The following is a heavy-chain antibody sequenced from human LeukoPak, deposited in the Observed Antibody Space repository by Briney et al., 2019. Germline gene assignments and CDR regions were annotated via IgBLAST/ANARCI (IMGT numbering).Heavy chain of an antibody. CDR1: GGSISSSSYY. V-gene: IGHV4-39*01. J-gene: IGHJ4*02. Sequence: SETLSLTCTVSGGSISSSSYYWGWIRQPPGKGLEWIGSIYYSGSTYYNPSLKSRVTISVDTSKNQFSLKLSSVTAADTAVYYCASTKRGYSYGYIFNYWGQGTLVTVSS. D-gene: IGHD5-18*01. CDR2: IYYSGST. CDR3: ASTKRGYSYGYIFNY.